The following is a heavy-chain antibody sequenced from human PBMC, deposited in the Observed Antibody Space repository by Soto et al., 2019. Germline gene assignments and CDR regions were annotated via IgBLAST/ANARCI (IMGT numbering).Heavy chain of an antibody. CDR2: ISHDGSKK. CDR3: AKDKGPYYDFWSGERWFDP. V-gene: IGHV3-30*18. Sequence: QVQLVESGGGVVHPGTSLRLSCAASGFTLSTHGIHWVRQAPGKGPEWLAVISHDGSKKYYVESVEGRVSISRDNSKSIVHLQMNTVRTEDTAVYYCAKDKGPYYDFWSGERWFDPWGQGTLVTVSS. CDR1: GFTLSTHG. J-gene: IGHJ5*02. D-gene: IGHD3-3*01.